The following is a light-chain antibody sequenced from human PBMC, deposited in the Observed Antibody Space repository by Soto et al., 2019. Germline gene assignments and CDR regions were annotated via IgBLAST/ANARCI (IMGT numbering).Light chain of an antibody. Sequence: QSALTQPASVSGSPGQSITISCTGTSSDVGGYNLVSWYQHHPGTAPKLMIYEGTRRPSGVSNRFSGSRSGTTASLTISGLQAEDEADYYCCSYAGSATWTFGRGTKLTVL. CDR3: CSYAGSATWT. CDR1: SSDVGGYNL. V-gene: IGLV2-23*01. J-gene: IGLJ3*02. CDR2: EGT.